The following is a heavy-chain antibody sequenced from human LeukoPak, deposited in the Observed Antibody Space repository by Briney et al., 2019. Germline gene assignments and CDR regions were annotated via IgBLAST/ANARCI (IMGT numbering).Heavy chain of an antibody. V-gene: IGHV4-31*03. CDR2: IYYSGST. CDR1: GGSISSGGYY. D-gene: IGHD6-6*01. J-gene: IGHJ4*02. CDR3: AREEYSSSRKIDY. Sequence: SETLSLTCTVSGGSISSGGYYWSWIRQHPGKGLEWIGYIYYSGSTYYNPSLKSRVTISVDTSKNQFSLKLSSVTAADTAVYYCAREEYSSSRKIDYWGQGTLVTVSS.